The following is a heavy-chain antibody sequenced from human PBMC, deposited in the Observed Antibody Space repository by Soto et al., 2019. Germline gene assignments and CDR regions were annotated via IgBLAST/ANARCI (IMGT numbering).Heavy chain of an antibody. J-gene: IGHJ6*02. Sequence: QVQLVESGGGVVQPGRSLRLSCAASGFTFSSYAMHWVRQAPGKGLEWVAVISYDGSNKYYADSVKGRFTISRDNSKNTLYLQMNSLRAEDTAVYYCARVSLSDSSGYYLEYYYYGMDVWGQGTTVTVSS. D-gene: IGHD3-22*01. CDR3: ARVSLSDSSGYYLEYYYYGMDV. CDR1: GFTFSSYA. CDR2: ISYDGSNK. V-gene: IGHV3-30-3*01.